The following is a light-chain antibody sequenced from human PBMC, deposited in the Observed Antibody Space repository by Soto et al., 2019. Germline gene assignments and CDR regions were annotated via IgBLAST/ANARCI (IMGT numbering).Light chain of an antibody. J-gene: IGKJ2*01. CDR3: QQYENSSPFT. CDR2: KAS. CDR1: QSISSS. V-gene: IGKV1-5*03. Sequence: DIQMTQSPSPLSASVGDRVTITCRASQSISSSLAWYQQKPGKAPRLLIYKASSLENGVPSRFSGSGSGTEFTLTINILQPDDFATYYCQQYENSSPFTFGQGTKLEI.